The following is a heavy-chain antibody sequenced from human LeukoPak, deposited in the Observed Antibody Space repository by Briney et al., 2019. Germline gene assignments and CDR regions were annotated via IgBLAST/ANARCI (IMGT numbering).Heavy chain of an antibody. D-gene: IGHD3-22*01. CDR2: IYYSGST. Sequence: PSETLSLTCTVSGRSISSSSYYWGWIRQPPGKGLEWIGSIYYSGSTYYNPSLKSRVTISVDTSKNQFSLKLSSVTAADTAVYYCAREDTRVVINWGQGTLVTVSS. V-gene: IGHV4-39*07. CDR1: GRSISSSSYY. J-gene: IGHJ4*02. CDR3: AREDTRVVIN.